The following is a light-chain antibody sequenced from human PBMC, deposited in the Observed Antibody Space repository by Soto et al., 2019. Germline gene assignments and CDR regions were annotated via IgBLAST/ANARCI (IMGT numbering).Light chain of an antibody. V-gene: IGLV2-23*01. J-gene: IGLJ2*01. CDR3: CSYAGSSTLVV. Sequence: QSALTQPASVSGSPGQSITISCTGTSSDVGSYNIVSWYQQHPGKAPKLMIYEGSKRPSGDSNRFSGSKSGNTASLTISGLQAEDEADYYCCSYAGSSTLVVFGGGTKVTVL. CDR2: EGS. CDR1: SSDVGSYNI.